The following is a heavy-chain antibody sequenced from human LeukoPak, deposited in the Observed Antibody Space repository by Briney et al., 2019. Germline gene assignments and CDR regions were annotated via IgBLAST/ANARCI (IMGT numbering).Heavy chain of an antibody. V-gene: IGHV7-4-1*02. CDR3: ARDGYSYGYAVIDY. CDR1: GYTFTSYD. CDR2: ISTNTGNP. D-gene: IGHD5-18*01. J-gene: IGHJ4*02. Sequence: GASVKVSCKASGYTFTSYDINWVRQAPGQGLEWMGWISTNTGNPTYAQGFTGRFVFSLDTSVSTAYLQISSLKAEDTAVYYCARDGYSYGYAVIDYWGQGTLVTVSS.